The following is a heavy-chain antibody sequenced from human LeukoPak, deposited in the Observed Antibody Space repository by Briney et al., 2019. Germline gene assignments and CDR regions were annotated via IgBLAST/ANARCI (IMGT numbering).Heavy chain of an antibody. V-gene: IGHV3-21*04. D-gene: IGHD3-16*02. CDR1: GFTFSSYS. J-gene: IGHJ4*02. Sequence: GGSLRLSCAASGFTFSSYSMNWVRQAPGKGLEWVSSITSSSSTIYYADSVKGRFTISRDNAKNSVSLEMNGLRAEDTAVYYCARGMITFGGVIAQPFDYWGQGTLVTVSS. CDR2: ITSSSSTI. CDR3: ARGMITFGGVIAQPFDY.